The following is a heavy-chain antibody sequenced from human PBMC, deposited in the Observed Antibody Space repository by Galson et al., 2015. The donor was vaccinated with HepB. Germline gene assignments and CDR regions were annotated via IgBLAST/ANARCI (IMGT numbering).Heavy chain of an antibody. J-gene: IGHJ6*03. V-gene: IGHV3-30*18. CDR2: ISYDGSNK. CDR1: GFTFSSYG. CDR3: AKDLVVFGYYYMDV. Sequence: SLRLSCAASGFTFSSYGVHWVRQAPGKGLEWVAVISYDGSNKYYADSVKGRFTISRDNSKNTLYLQMNSLRAEDTAVYYCAKDLVVFGYYYMDVWGKGTTVTVSS. D-gene: IGHD3-22*01.